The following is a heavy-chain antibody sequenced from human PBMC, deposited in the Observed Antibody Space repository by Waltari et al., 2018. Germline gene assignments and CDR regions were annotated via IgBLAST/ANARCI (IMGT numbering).Heavy chain of an antibody. J-gene: IGHJ4*02. CDR3: ASAVAGILSY. CDR1: GYTFPDYY. CDR2: IDPNSGVT. D-gene: IGHD6-19*01. V-gene: IGHV1-2*06. Sequence: QVQLVQSGAEVKKPGASVKVSCKASGYTFPDYYMHWVRQAPGQGLEWMGRIDPNSGVTNFAQKFQGRVTMTRDASISTAYMELRRLRSDDAAVYYCASAVAGILSYWGQGTLVTVSS.